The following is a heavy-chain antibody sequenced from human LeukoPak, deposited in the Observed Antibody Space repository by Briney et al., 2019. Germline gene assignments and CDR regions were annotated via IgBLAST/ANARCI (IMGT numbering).Heavy chain of an antibody. CDR2: ISGSGGST. CDR1: GFTVSSNY. J-gene: IGHJ4*02. D-gene: IGHD6-13*01. CDR3: AHISSSWPDY. V-gene: IGHV3-23*01. Sequence: GGSLRLSCAAFGFTVSSNYMSWVRQAPGKGLEWVSAISGSGGSTYYADSVKGRFTISRDNSKNTLYLQMNSLRAEDTAVYYCAHISSSWPDYWGQGTLVTVSS.